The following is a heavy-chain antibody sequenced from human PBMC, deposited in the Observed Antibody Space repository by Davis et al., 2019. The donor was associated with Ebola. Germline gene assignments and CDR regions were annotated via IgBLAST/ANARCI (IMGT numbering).Heavy chain of an antibody. Sequence: SETLSLTCTVSGGSIGSNYWNWIRQSPGKGLEWIGYVYYSGTTKYNPSLKSRVTISVDSSKNQFSLRLISVTAADTAVYYCARRALFSSFPSFDYWGQGALVTASS. V-gene: IGHV4-59*01. CDR1: GGSIGSNY. J-gene: IGHJ4*02. D-gene: IGHD6-6*01. CDR2: VYYSGTT. CDR3: ARRALFSSFPSFDY.